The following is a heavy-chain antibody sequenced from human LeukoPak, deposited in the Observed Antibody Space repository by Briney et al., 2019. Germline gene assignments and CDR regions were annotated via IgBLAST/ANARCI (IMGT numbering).Heavy chain of an antibody. CDR3: ASADYGGAFDI. J-gene: IGHJ3*02. Sequence: PEGSLRLSCAASGFTVSSNYMSWVRQAPGKGLEWVSVIYSGGSTYYADSVKGRFTISRDNSKNTLYLQMNSLRAEDTAVYYCASADYGGAFDIWGQGTMVTVSS. CDR1: GFTVSSNY. D-gene: IGHD4-17*01. V-gene: IGHV3-53*01. CDR2: IYSGGST.